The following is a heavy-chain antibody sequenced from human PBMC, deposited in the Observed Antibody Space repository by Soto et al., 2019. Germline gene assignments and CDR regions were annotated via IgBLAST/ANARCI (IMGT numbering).Heavy chain of an antibody. CDR1: GFTFSSYS. CDR3: ARDWLRLAFDI. D-gene: IGHD5-12*01. J-gene: IGHJ3*02. V-gene: IGHV3-48*04. CDR2: ISSSSSTI. Sequence: GESLKISCAASGFTFSSYSMNWVRQAPGKGLEWVSYISSSSSTIYYADSVKGRFTISRDNAKNSLYLQMNSLRAEDTAVYYCARDWLRLAFDIWGQGTMVTVSS.